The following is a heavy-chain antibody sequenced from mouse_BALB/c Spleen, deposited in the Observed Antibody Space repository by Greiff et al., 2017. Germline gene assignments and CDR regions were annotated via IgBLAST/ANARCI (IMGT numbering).Heavy chain of an antibody. CDR3: ARRGGYDAMDY. J-gene: IGHJ4*01. CDR1: GYTFTSYW. V-gene: IGHV1-87*01. Sequence: LQESGAELARPGASVKLSCKASGYTFTSYWMQWVKQRPGQGLEWIGAIYPGDGDTRYTQKFKGKATLTADKSSSTAYMQLSSLASEDSAVYYCARRGGYDAMDYWGQGTSVTVSS. CDR2: IYPGDGDT.